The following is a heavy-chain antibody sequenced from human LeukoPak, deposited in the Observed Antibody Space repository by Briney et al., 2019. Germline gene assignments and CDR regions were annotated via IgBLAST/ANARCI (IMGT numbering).Heavy chain of an antibody. J-gene: IGHJ4*02. Sequence: PSETLSLTCSVSGDSINNYYWSWIRQPPGKGLEWIGYIYDSGSTTYNPSLKSRLTISEDTSKNQFSLKVRSVTAADTAVYYCARAVVVAATPFVHFDSWGQGTRVTVSS. CDR3: ARAVVVAATPFVHFDS. D-gene: IGHD2-15*01. V-gene: IGHV4-59*01. CDR2: IYDSGST. CDR1: GDSINNYY.